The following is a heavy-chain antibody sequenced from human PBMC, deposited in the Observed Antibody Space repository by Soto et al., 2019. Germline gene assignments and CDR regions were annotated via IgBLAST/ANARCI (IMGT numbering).Heavy chain of an antibody. CDR3: ATLGIVGARGAFDI. CDR1: GGSFSGYY. J-gene: IGHJ3*02. D-gene: IGHD1-26*01. Sequence: SATLSLTCAVYGGSFSGYYWSCIRQPPGKGLEWIGEINHSGRNNYNPSLKSRVTISVDTYKNKFSLKMSSVTAADTAVYYCATLGIVGARGAFDIWGQGKMVT. V-gene: IGHV4-34*01. CDR2: INHSGRN.